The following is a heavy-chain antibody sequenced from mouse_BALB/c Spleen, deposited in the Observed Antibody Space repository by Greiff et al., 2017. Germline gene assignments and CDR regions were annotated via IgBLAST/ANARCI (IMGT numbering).Heavy chain of an antibody. Sequence: QVQLQQSGAELMKPGASVKISCKATGYTFSSYWIEWVKQRPGHGLEWIGEILPGSGSTNYNEKFKGKATFTADTSSNTANMQLSSLTSEDSAVYYCARMGWLLRYFDVWGAGTTVTVSS. V-gene: IGHV1-9*01. CDR1: GYTFSSYW. CDR2: ILPGSGST. CDR3: ARMGWLLRYFDV. J-gene: IGHJ1*01. D-gene: IGHD2-3*01.